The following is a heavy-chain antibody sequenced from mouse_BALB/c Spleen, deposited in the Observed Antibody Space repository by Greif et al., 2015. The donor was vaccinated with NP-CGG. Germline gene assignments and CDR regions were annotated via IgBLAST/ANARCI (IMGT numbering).Heavy chain of an antibody. CDR2: ISSGGSYT. J-gene: IGHJ4*01. CDR3: ARDWGGDY. CDR1: GFTFSSYA. V-gene: IGHV5-9-4*01. Sequence: EVQVVESGGGLVKPGGSLKLSCAASGFTFSSYAMSWVRRSPEKRLEWVAEISSGGSYTYYPDTVTGRFTISRDNAKNTLYLEMSSLRSEDTAMYYCARDWGGDYWGQGTSVTVSS. D-gene: IGHD4-1*01.